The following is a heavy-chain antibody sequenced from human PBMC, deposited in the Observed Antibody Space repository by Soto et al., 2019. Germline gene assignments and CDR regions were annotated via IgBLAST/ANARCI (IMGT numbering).Heavy chain of an antibody. V-gene: IGHV3-30*03. CDR2: ISYEGSNN. CDR1: GFTFNSHG. CDR3: ARGAEYQLLSRDYFYGMDV. Sequence: QVQLVEAGGGVVQPGRSLRLSCGASGFTFNSHGMHWVRQAPGKGLEWVAVISYEGSNNFYAESVKGRLTISRDNSKNTLYLQMNSLRLEDTAVYYCARGAEYQLLSRDYFYGMDVWGQGTTVTVSS. J-gene: IGHJ6*02. D-gene: IGHD2-2*01.